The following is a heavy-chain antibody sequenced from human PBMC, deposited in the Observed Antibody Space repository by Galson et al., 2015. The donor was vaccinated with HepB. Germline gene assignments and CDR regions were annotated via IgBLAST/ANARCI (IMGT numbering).Heavy chain of an antibody. CDR2: ISSGGSK. J-gene: IGHJ4*02. Sequence: SLRLSCAASGFIVSTNYMSWVRQAPGKGLDWVSVISSGGSKYYPASVKGRFTISRDNSKNTLYLQMNSLGAEDTAVYFCASHAPYYYGSGRYPGTFDYWGQGTLVTVSS. V-gene: IGHV3-53*01. D-gene: IGHD3-10*01. CDR1: GFIVSTNY. CDR3: ASHAPYYYGSGRYPGTFDY.